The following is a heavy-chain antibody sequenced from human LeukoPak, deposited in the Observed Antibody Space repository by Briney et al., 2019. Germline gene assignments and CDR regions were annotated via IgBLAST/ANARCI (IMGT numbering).Heavy chain of an antibody. CDR3: ARRGSGFDY. D-gene: IGHD6-19*01. CDR2: ISSRPSDM. J-gene: IGHJ4*02. CDR1: GFSFKTFT. Sequence: GGSLRLSCAASGFSFKTFTMNWVRQAPGKGLEWVSSISSRPSDMYCADSVKGRFTISRDNARNSLFLQMNSLRAEDTAVYYCARRGSGFDYWGQGTVVTVSS. V-gene: IGHV3-21*01.